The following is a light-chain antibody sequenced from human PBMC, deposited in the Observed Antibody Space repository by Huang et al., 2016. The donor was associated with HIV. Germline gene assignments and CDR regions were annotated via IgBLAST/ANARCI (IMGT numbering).Light chain of an antibody. CDR2: GAY. CDR1: QSVSSSY. J-gene: IGKJ3*01. CDR3: QQYGSFPLT. V-gene: IGKV3-20*01. Sequence: EIVLTQSPGTLSLSPGERATLSCRASQSVSSSYLAWYQQQPGQAPRLLIYGAYSRATVIPDRLSGSGSGTDFTLTISRLEPEDFAMYYCQQYGSFPLTFGPGTKVDL.